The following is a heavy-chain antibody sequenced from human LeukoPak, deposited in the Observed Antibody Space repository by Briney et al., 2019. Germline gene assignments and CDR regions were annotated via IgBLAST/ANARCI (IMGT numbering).Heavy chain of an antibody. J-gene: IGHJ5*02. V-gene: IGHV4-59*12. Sequence: SETLSLTCTVSGGSISSYYWSWIRQPPGKGLEWIGYIYYSGSTNYNPSLKSRVTISVDTSKNQFSLKLSSVTAADTAVYYCARAVVAATRTGNWFDPWGQGTLVTVSS. D-gene: IGHD2-15*01. CDR3: ARAVVAATRTGNWFDP. CDR1: GGSISSYY. CDR2: IYYSGST.